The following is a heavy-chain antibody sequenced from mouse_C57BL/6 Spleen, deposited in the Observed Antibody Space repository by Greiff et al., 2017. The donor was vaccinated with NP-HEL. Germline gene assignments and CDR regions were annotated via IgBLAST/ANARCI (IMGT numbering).Heavy chain of an antibody. CDR1: GYTFTSYW. D-gene: IGHD1-1*01. V-gene: IGHV1-64*01. J-gene: IGHJ2*01. CDR3: ARKDYDGSSPDYFDY. CDR2: IHPNSGST. Sequence: QVQLQQPGAELVKPGASVKLSCKASGYTFTSYWMHWVKQRPGQGLEWIGMIHPNSGSTNYNEKFKSKATLTVDKSSSTAYMQLSSLTSEDSAVYYCARKDYDGSSPDYFDYWGQGTTLTVSS.